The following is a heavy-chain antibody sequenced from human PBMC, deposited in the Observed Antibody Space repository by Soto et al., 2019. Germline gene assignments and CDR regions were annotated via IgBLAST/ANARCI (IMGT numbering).Heavy chain of an antibody. D-gene: IGHD3-10*01. CDR3: ERDRGMVRGVISPYYYYGMDV. CDR2: IWYDGSNK. V-gene: IGHV3-33*01. CDR1: GFTFSSYG. J-gene: IGHJ6*02. Sequence: QVQLVESGGGVVQPGRSLRLSCAASGFTFSSYGMHWVRQAPGKGLEWVAVIWYDGSNKYYADSVKGRFTISRDNSKNTRYLQMNSLRAEDTAVYYCERDRGMVRGVISPYYYYGMDVWGQGTTVTVSS.